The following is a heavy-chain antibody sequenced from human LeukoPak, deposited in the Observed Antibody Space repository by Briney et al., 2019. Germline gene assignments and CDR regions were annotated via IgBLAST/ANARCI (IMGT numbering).Heavy chain of an antibody. D-gene: IGHD1-20*01. CDR2: IIPIFGTA. CDR1: GGTFSSYA. J-gene: IGHJ4*02. Sequence: ASVKVSCEASGGTFSSYAISWVRQAPGQGLEWMGRIIPIFGTANYAQKFQGRVTITADKSTSTAYMELSSLRSEDTAVYYCATGITGTWAPPSDYWGQGTLVTVSS. CDR3: ATGITGTWAPPSDY. V-gene: IGHV1-69*06.